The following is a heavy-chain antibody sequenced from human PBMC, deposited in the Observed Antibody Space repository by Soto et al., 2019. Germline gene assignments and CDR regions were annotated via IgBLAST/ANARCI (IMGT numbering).Heavy chain of an antibody. V-gene: IGHV1-69*01. CDR2: ITPMFGTP. Sequence: QVQLVQSGAEVKKPGSSVKVSCKASGGTFSSYTITWVRQAPGQGLEWMGGITPMFGTPNYAQKFRGRVTITADDSTSTAYMELRSLRSEATAMYFCARDGTLYDSRAYYYLYWGQGTLVTVSS. CDR1: GGTFSSYT. D-gene: IGHD3-22*01. J-gene: IGHJ4*02. CDR3: ARDGTLYDSRAYYYLY.